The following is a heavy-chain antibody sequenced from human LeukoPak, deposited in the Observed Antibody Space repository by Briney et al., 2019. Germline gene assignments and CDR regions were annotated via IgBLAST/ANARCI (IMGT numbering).Heavy chain of an antibody. CDR1: GGTFSSYA. J-gene: IGHJ4*02. D-gene: IGHD3-16*02. CDR2: IIPILGIA. V-gene: IGHV1-69*04. Sequence: SVKVSCKASGGTFSSYAISWVRQAPGQGLEWMGRIIPILGIANYAQKFQGRVTITADKSTSTAYMELSSLRSEDTAVYYCARDLLPKYDYVWGSYREFDYWGQGTLVTVSS. CDR3: ARDLLPKYDYVWGSYREFDY.